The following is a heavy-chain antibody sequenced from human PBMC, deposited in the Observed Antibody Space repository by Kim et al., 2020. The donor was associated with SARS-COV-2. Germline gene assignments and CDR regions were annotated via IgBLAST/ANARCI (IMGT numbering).Heavy chain of an antibody. CDR3: AKGDWIDP. V-gene: IGHV3-74*01. CDR2: DGSRP. Sequence: DGSRPTYADSVKGRFTVSGDNAKNTLYLQMNSLRAEDTAVYYCAKGDWIDPRGQGTLVTVSS. J-gene: IGHJ5*02.